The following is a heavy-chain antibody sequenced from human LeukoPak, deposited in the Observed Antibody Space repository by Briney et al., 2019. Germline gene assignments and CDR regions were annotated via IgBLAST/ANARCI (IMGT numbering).Heavy chain of an antibody. Sequence: SETLSLTCTVSGGSISSSSYYWGWIRQPPGTGLEWIGEINHSGSTNYNPSLKSRVTISVDTSKNQFSLKLSSVTAADTAVYYCARDPVVGNSYYYSYYGMDVWGQGTTVTVSS. D-gene: IGHD4-23*01. CDR3: ARDPVVGNSYYYSYYGMDV. CDR2: INHSGST. J-gene: IGHJ6*02. CDR1: GGSISSSSYY. V-gene: IGHV4-39*07.